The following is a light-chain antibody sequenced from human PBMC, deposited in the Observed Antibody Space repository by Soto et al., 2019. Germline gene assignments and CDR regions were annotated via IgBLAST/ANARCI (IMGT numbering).Light chain of an antibody. V-gene: IGLV3-21*02. J-gene: IGLJ1*01. CDR3: LVWDSSSDHYV. CDR1: NIETKS. CDR2: DDT. Sequence: SYELTQPPSVSVAPGQTARITCGGNNIETKSVHWYQQKPGQAPVLVVYDDTDRPSGIPERFSGSNSANTAALTISRVEAGDEADYYCLVWDSSSDHYVFGTGTKLTVL.